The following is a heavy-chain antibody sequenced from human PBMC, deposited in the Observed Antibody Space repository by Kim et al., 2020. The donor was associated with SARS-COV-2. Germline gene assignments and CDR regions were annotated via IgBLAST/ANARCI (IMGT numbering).Heavy chain of an antibody. Sequence: GGSLRLSCAASGFSFSGYTMHWVRQAPGKGLEYVSAISNNGSRTYYADSVKGRFTISRDNAKNTLYLQMGSLRTEDMGVYYCARFYSEPTWGQGNLVTLSS. V-gene: IGHV3-64*02. CDR3: ARFYSEPT. J-gene: IGHJ5*02. D-gene: IGHD2-21*01. CDR1: GFSFSGYT. CDR2: ISNNGSRT.